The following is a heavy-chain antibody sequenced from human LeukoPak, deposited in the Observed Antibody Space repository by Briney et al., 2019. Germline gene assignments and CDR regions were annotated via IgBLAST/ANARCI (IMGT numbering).Heavy chain of an antibody. Sequence: ASVKVSCKASGYTFTDYYMHWVRQAPGQGLEWMGWINPNSGGTDYAQKFQGRVTMTRDTSISTAYMELSRLRSDDTAVYYCARVRTYYDILTGYSGAKAFDYWGQGTLVTVSS. CDR2: INPNSGGT. J-gene: IGHJ4*02. D-gene: IGHD3-9*01. CDR1: GYTFTDYY. V-gene: IGHV1-2*02. CDR3: ARVRTYYDILTGYSGAKAFDY.